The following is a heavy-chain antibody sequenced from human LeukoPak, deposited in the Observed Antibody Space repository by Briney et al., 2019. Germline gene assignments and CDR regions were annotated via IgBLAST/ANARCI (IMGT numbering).Heavy chain of an antibody. CDR1: GGSISSGGYY. CDR3: VRDCSGDSCPRGVSAFDI. Sequence: SETLSLTCTVSGGSISSGGYYWSWIRQPPGKGLEWIGYIYYSGSTDYNPSLKSRVTISVDTSKNQFSLKLSSVTAADTAVYYCVRDCSGDSCPRGVSAFDIWGQGTMVTVSS. J-gene: IGHJ3*02. D-gene: IGHD2-15*01. V-gene: IGHV4-30-4*08. CDR2: IYYSGST.